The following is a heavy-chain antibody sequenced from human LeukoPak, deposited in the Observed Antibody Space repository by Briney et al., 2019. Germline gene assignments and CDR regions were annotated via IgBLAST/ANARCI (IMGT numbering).Heavy chain of an antibody. Sequence: GGSLRLSCAASGFTFSSYAMHWVRQAPGKGLGWVAVISYDGSNKYYADSVKGRFTISRDNSKNTLYLQMNSLRAEDTAVYYCAKGSSGSDPRDPNFDYWGQGTLVTVSS. V-gene: IGHV3-30-3*01. CDR1: GFTFSSYA. CDR2: ISYDGSNK. J-gene: IGHJ4*02. D-gene: IGHD1-26*01. CDR3: AKGSSGSDPRDPNFDY.